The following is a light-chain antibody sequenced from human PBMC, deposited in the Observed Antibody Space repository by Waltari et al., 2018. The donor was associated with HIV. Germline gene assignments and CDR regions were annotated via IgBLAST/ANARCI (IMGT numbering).Light chain of an antibody. Sequence: QSVLTQPPSASGTPGQRVTISCSGSNSNIGSNSVNWYQQLPGPAPKLLIYSRNQRPLGVPDRFSGSKSGTSASLAISGLQSEDEADYYCAAWDDSRNAHVVFGGGTKLTVL. V-gene: IGLV1-44*01. CDR1: NSNIGSNS. CDR2: SRN. CDR3: AAWDDSRNAHVV. J-gene: IGLJ2*01.